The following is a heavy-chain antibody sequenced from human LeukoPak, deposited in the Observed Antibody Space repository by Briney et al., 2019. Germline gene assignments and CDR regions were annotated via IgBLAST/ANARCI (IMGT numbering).Heavy chain of an antibody. CDR1: GFTFSGSA. CDR2: IRSKANSYAT. J-gene: IGHJ4*02. D-gene: IGHD2-21*01. V-gene: IGHV3-73*01. Sequence: PGGSLRLSCAASGFTFSGSAMHWVRQASGKGLEWVSRIRSKANSYATAYAASVKGRFTISRDDSKNTAYLQMNSLKTEDTAAYYCTRHGPRDCGGDCSPLDYWGQGTLVTVSS. CDR3: TRHGPRDCGGDCSPLDY.